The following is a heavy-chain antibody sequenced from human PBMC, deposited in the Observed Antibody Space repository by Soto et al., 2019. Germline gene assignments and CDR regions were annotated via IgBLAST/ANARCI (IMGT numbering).Heavy chain of an antibody. D-gene: IGHD3-9*01. Sequence: EVQLVESGGGLVKPGGSLRLSCAASGFTFSSYSFNWVRQAPGKGLEWVSIITPTSTFISYADSVRGRFTISRDNAKNSLYLQMDSLGAGDTAVYYCARARGNDWYVDYWGQGTLVTVSS. CDR1: GFTFSSYS. CDR3: ARARGNDWYVDY. CDR2: ITPTSTFI. V-gene: IGHV3-21*06. J-gene: IGHJ4*02.